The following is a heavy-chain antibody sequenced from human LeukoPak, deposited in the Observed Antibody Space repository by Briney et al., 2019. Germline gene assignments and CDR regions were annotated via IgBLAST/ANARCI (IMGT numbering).Heavy chain of an antibody. Sequence: PSETLSLTCTVSGGSISSSSYYWGWIRQPPGKGLEWIGSIYYTGSTYYNPSLKSRVTISVDTSKNQFSLRLSSVTAADTAVYYCARHVGSTHYFGPGLFDPWGQGTLVTVSS. CDR3: ARHVGSTHYFGPGLFDP. J-gene: IGHJ5*02. CDR2: IYYTGST. V-gene: IGHV4-39*01. D-gene: IGHD3-10*01. CDR1: GGSISSSSYY.